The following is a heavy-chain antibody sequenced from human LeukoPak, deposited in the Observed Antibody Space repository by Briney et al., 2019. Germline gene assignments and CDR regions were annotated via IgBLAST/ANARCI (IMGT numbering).Heavy chain of an antibody. CDR2: IYTSGST. Sequence: SETLSLTCTVSGVSISSGSDYWSWIRQPAGKGREWIGRIYTSGSTNYNPSLKSRVTISVDTSKNQFSLKLSSVTAADTAVYYCAGESYYYDSSGYYPLDYWGQGTLVTVSS. CDR3: AGESYYYDSSGYYPLDY. J-gene: IGHJ4*02. D-gene: IGHD3-22*01. V-gene: IGHV4-61*02. CDR1: GVSISSGSDY.